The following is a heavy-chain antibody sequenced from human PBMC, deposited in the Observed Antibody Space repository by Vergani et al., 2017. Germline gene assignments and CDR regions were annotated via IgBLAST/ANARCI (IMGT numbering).Heavy chain of an antibody. CDR1: GFTFDDYA. CDR2: ISWNSGSI. J-gene: IGHJ3*02. D-gene: IGHD5-12*01. Sequence: EVQLVESGGGLVQPGRSLRLSCAASGFTFDDYAMHWVRQAPGKGLEWVSGISWNSGSISYADSVKRRFTISRDNAKNSLYLQMNSLRAEDTALYYCAKRSPVDCFDIWGQGTMVTVSS. CDR3: AKRSPVDCFDI. V-gene: IGHV3-9*01.